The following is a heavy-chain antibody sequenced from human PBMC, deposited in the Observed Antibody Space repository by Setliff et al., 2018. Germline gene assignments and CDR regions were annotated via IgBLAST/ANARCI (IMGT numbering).Heavy chain of an antibody. CDR1: GFTFSSYA. D-gene: IGHD2-15*01. V-gene: IGHV3-23*01. Sequence: SGGSLRLSCAASGFTFSSYAMSWVRQAPGKGLEWVSGLNDVGHNTYYADSVKGRFTISRDNSKDTLYLQMNSLRVEDSAIYYCVCFSWRGCSGDTCYSGDDSFDMWGQGTVVTVSS. CDR3: VCFSWRGCSGDTCYSGDDSFDM. J-gene: IGHJ3*02. CDR2: LNDVGHNT.